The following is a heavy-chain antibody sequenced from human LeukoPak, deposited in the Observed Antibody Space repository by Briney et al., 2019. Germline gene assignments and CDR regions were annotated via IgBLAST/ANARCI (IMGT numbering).Heavy chain of an antibody. J-gene: IGHJ3*02. V-gene: IGHV3-11*04. CDR3: ARAHKDAFDI. CDR2: ITSSGSAI. CDR1: GFTFSDDY. Sequence: PGGSLRLSCAASGFTFSDDYMGWIRQAPGKGLEWVAYITSSGSAIYHADSVKGRFTISRDNAKNSLYLQMNTLRAEDTAVYYCARAHKDAFDIWGQGTMVTVSA.